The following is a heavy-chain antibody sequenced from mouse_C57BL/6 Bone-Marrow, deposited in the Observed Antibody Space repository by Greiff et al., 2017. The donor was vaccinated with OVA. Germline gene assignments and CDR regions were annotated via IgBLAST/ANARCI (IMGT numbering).Heavy chain of an antibody. Sequence: QVQLQQSGAELARPGASVKMSCKASGYTFTSYTMHWVKQRPGQGLEWIGYINPSSGYTKYNQKFKDKATLTADKSSSTAYMQLSSLTSEDSAAFYCARACPYCCYYGFAYWGQGTLVTVSA. CDR3: ARACPYCCYYGFAY. CDR2: INPSSGYT. J-gene: IGHJ3*01. D-gene: IGHD2-12*01. CDR1: GYTFTSYT. V-gene: IGHV1-4*01.